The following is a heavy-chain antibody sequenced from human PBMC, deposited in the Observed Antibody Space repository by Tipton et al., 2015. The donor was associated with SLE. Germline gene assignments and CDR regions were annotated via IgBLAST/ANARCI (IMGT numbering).Heavy chain of an antibody. Sequence: SLRLSCTASGFTFSSYAMSWVRQAPGKGLEWGSAISGSGGSTYYADSVKGRFTISRDNSKNTLYLQMNSLRAEDTAVYYCAKGVSGLVVVAATIFDYWGQGTLVTVSS. V-gene: IGHV3-23*01. CDR3: AKGVSGLVVVAATIFDY. J-gene: IGHJ4*02. CDR1: GFTFSSYA. D-gene: IGHD2-15*01. CDR2: ISGSGGST.